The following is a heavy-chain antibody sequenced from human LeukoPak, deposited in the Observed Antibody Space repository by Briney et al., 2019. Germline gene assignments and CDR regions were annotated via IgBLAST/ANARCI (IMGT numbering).Heavy chain of an antibody. CDR1: GFTFSSYG. CDR3: ARDLENCSGGSCYYYYYGMDV. D-gene: IGHD2-15*01. CDR2: IWYDGSNK. V-gene: IGHV3-33*01. Sequence: SGRSLRLSCAASGFTFSSYGMHWVRQAPGKGLEWVAVIWYDGSNKYYADSVKGRFTISRDNSKNTLYLQMNSLRAEDTAVYYCARDLENCSGGSCYYYYYGMDVWGQGTTVTVSS. J-gene: IGHJ6*02.